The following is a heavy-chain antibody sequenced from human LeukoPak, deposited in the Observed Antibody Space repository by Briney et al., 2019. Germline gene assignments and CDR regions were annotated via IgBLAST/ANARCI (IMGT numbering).Heavy chain of an antibody. J-gene: IGHJ4*02. D-gene: IGHD3-10*01. CDR2: MYYSGNT. CDR1: GGSISSSSYY. Sequence: SETLSLTCTVSGGSISSSSYYWGWIRQPPVKGLEWIGSMYYSGNTHYYPSLKSRVTISVDTSKNQFSLKLSSVTAADTAVYYCARQAIGFGEFHFDYWGQGTLVTVSS. CDR3: ARQAIGFGEFHFDY. V-gene: IGHV4-39*01.